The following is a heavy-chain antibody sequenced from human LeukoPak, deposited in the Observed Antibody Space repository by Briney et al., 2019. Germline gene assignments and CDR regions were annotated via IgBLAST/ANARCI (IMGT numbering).Heavy chain of an antibody. J-gene: IGHJ4*02. CDR3: ARGGDYYDSIRYYGHYYFDY. V-gene: IGHV3-30*01. CDR2: ISYDGSNK. CDR1: GFTFSSYA. Sequence: GRSLRLSCAASGFTFSSYAMHWVRQAPGKGLEWVAVISYDGSNKYYADSVKGRFTISRDNSKNTLYLQMNSLRAEDTAVYYCARGGDYYDSIRYYGHYYFDYWGQGTLVTVSS. D-gene: IGHD3-22*01.